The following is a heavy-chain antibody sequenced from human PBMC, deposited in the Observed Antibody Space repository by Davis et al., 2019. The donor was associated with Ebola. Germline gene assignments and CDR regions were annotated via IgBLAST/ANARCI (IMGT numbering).Heavy chain of an antibody. J-gene: IGHJ4*02. Sequence: AASVKVSCKASGGAFSSYIVSWVRQAPGQGLEWMGGIIPISGIPSYAQKFQGRDTISADDSTSTAYMELRSLRSDDTAVYYCARDLGMIVAYYFDYWGQGTLVTVSS. CDR2: IIPISGIP. V-gene: IGHV1-69*13. CDR1: GGAFSSYI. CDR3: ARDLGMIVAYYFDY. D-gene: IGHD3-22*01.